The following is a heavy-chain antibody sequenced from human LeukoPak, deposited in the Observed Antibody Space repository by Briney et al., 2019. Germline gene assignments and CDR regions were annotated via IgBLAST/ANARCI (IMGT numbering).Heavy chain of an antibody. CDR3: ARDQGDTAMVEAKHAFDI. Sequence: ASVKVSCKASGCTFTTYAISWVRQAPGQGLEWMGGIIPIFGTANYAQKFQGRVTITADESTSTAYMELSSLRSEDTAVYYCARDQGDTAMVEAKHAFDIWGQGTLVTVSS. CDR2: IIPIFGTA. V-gene: IGHV1-69*13. J-gene: IGHJ3*02. CDR1: GCTFTTYA. D-gene: IGHD5-18*01.